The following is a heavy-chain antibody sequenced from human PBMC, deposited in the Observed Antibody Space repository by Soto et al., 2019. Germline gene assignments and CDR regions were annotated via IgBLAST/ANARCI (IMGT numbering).Heavy chain of an antibody. V-gene: IGHV4-39*01. J-gene: IGHJ3*02. CDR1: GCSIRSINYY. CDR2: IYYSGST. CDR3: ARRGYYAISAFDI. D-gene: IGHD2-8*01. Sequence: SSTLSLTCTFFGCSIRSINYYWVWIRQPPGKGLEWIGSIYYSGSTYYNPSLKSRVTISVDTSKNQFSLKLSSVTAADTAVYYCARRGYYAISAFDIWGQGT.